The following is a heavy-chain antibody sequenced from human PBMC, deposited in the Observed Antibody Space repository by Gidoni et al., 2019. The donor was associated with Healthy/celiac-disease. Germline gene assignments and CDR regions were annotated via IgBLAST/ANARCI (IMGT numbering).Heavy chain of an antibody. CDR1: GGTLSSHA. CDR3: AGAMHDYGDYGPSFDY. Sequence: QVQLVQSGAEVTKPGSSVKVCCKASGGTLSSHAISWVRQAPGQGLEWMGGITPIFGTANYAQKFQGRVTITADESTSTAYMELSSLRSEDTAVYYCAGAMHDYGDYGPSFDYWGQGTLVTVSS. V-gene: IGHV1-69*01. J-gene: IGHJ4*02. D-gene: IGHD4-17*01. CDR2: ITPIFGTA.